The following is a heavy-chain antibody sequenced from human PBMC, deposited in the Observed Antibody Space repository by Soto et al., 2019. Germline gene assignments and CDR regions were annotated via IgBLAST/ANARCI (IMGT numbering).Heavy chain of an antibody. D-gene: IGHD3-16*01. CDR2: IYGSDES. J-gene: IGHJ4*02. CDR1: GFSLSTGAVG. CDR3: AHLVYRAGGRNFAY. V-gene: IGHV2-5*01. Sequence: QITLKESGPTLVKPTQTLALTCTFSGFSLSTGAVGVGWIRQPPGKALEWLALIYGSDESHYSPSLKSRLTIAKDSSRNQVSLTVTNVDPRGTATYYCAHLVYRAGGRNFAYWGQGILVTVSS.